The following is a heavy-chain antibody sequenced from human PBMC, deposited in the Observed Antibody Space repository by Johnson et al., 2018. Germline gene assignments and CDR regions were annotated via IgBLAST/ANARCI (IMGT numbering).Heavy chain of an antibody. CDR1: GFTFSSYG. V-gene: IGHV3-30*18. CDR3: AKDGRLLRYCDWACSFQH. Sequence: QVQLVESGGGVVQPGRSLRLSCAASGFTFSSYGMHWVRPAPGKGLEWVAVMSYDGSNKYYADSVKGRFTISSDTSKNTLYLQMNSLRAEDTAVYSCAKDGRLLRYCDWACSFQHGGQGTLVTVSS. CDR2: MSYDGSNK. D-gene: IGHD3-9*01. J-gene: IGHJ1*01.